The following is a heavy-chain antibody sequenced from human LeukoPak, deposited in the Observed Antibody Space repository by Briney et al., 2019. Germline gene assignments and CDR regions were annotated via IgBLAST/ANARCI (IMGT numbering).Heavy chain of an antibody. D-gene: IGHD4-23*01. Sequence: GSLRLSCAASGFTFSSYSMNWVRQAPGKGLEWVSSISSSSSYIYYADSVKGRFTISRDNSKNTLYLQMNSLRAEDTAVYYCARDRRLRWPPDAFDIWGQGTMVTVSS. J-gene: IGHJ3*02. V-gene: IGHV3-21*01. CDR1: GFTFSSYS. CDR2: ISSSSSYI. CDR3: ARDRRLRWPPDAFDI.